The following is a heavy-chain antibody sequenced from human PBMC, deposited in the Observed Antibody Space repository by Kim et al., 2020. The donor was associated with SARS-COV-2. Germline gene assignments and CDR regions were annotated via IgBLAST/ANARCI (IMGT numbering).Heavy chain of an antibody. D-gene: IGHD1-26*01. Sequence: ASVKVSCKASGYTFTSYGISWVRQAPGQGLEWMGWISAYNGNTNYAKKLQGRVTMTTDTSTSTAYMELRSLRSDDTAVYYCARDLRVGATWDYDMDVWGKWTTVTVSS. V-gene: IGHV1-18*01. CDR1: GYTFTSYG. CDR3: ARDLRVGATWDYDMDV. CDR2: ISAYNGNT. J-gene: IGHJ6*03.